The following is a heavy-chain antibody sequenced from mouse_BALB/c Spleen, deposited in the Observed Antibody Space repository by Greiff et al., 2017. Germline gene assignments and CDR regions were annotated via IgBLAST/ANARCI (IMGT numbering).Heavy chain of an antibody. CDR3: ARSDTTVVAHYAMDY. D-gene: IGHD1-1*01. CDR1: GYTFTDYY. Sequence: QVQLQQSGAELARPGASVKLSCKASGYTFTDYYINWVKQRTGQGLEWIGEIYPGSGNTYYNEKFKGKATLTADKSSSTAYMQLSSLTSEDSAVYFCARSDTTVVAHYAMDYWGQGTSVTVSS. CDR2: IYPGSGNT. J-gene: IGHJ4*01. V-gene: IGHV1-77*01.